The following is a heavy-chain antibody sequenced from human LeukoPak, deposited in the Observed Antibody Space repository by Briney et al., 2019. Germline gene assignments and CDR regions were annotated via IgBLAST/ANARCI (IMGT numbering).Heavy chain of an antibody. CDR1: GASISSYS. V-gene: IGHV4-59*01. Sequence: SETLSLTCTVSGASISSYSWGWIRQPPGKGLEWIGYFSYTGSTNYNPSLRSRVTISLDTSKNQFFLKVSSVTAADTAVYYCARAYSAYDSFDYWGQGTLVTVSS. CDR3: ARAYSAYDSFDY. J-gene: IGHJ4*02. CDR2: FSYTGST. D-gene: IGHD5-12*01.